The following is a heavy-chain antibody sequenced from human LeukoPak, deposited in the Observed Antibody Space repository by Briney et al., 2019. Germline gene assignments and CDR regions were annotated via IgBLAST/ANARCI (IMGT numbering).Heavy chain of an antibody. D-gene: IGHD5-24*01. V-gene: IGHV4-4*02. CDR3: ARVGDGYNIRIFDY. Sequence: SETLSLTCAVSGGSISSPNWWSWVRQPPGKGLEWIGEIYHSGMTNYKTSLKSRVTISVDESKNQSSLKLSSVTAADTAVYYCARVGDGYNIRIFDYWGQGTLVTVSS. J-gene: IGHJ4*02. CDR2: IYHSGMT. CDR1: GGSISSPNW.